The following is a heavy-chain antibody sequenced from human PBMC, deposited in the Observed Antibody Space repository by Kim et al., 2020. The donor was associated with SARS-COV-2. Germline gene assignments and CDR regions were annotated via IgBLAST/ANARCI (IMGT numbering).Heavy chain of an antibody. V-gene: IGHV4-61*02. CDR3: AREEDWNSANFDY. CDR1: GGSISSGSYY. Sequence: SETLSLTCTVSGGSISSGSYYWSWIRQPAGKGLEWIGRIYTSGSTNYNPSLKSRVTISVDTSKNQFSLKLSSVTAADTAVYYCAREEDWNSANFDYWGQGTLVTVSS. D-gene: IGHD1-7*01. CDR2: IYTSGST. J-gene: IGHJ4*02.